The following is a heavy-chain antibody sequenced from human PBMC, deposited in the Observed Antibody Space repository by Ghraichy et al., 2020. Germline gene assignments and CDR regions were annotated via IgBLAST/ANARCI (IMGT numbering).Heavy chain of an antibody. V-gene: IGHV4-34*01. D-gene: IGHD4-17*01. Sequence: SETLSLTCAVYGGSFSKYYWSWIRQPPGKGLEWIGGVSNSGNTTYNPSLASRVTVSVDTSKNQLSLKLNSVTAADTAVYFCARWTFGDYGKTQYWGQGTLVTVSS. J-gene: IGHJ4*02. CDR3: ARWTFGDYGKTQY. CDR1: GGSFSKYY. CDR2: VSNSGNT.